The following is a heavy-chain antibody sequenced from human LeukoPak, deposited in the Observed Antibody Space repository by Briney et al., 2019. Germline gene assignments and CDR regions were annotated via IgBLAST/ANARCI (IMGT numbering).Heavy chain of an antibody. CDR3: ARGSPHYYDSSGYFDY. Sequence: PGGSLRLLCAASGFTVSLNYMSWARQARGKGMEWVSFIYSGDSTYYTDSVKGRFTISRDNPKNTLYLQMNSLRAEDTAVYYCARGSPHYYDSSGYFDYWGQGTLVTVSS. CDR1: GFTVSLNY. D-gene: IGHD3-22*01. CDR2: IYSGDST. J-gene: IGHJ4*02. V-gene: IGHV3-53*01.